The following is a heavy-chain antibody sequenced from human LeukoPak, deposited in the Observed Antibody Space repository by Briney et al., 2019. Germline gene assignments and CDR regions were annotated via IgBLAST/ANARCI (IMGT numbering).Heavy chain of an antibody. V-gene: IGHV3-23*01. D-gene: IGHD3-22*01. CDR2: ISGSGGST. Sequence: GGSLRRSCAASGFTFSSYAMSWVRQAPGKGLEWVSAISGSGGSTYYADSVKGRFTISRDNSKNTLYLQMNSLRAEDTAVYYCAKDLGVYYDSSGYYRDYWGQGTLVTVSS. J-gene: IGHJ4*02. CDR3: AKDLGVYYDSSGYYRDY. CDR1: GFTFSSYA.